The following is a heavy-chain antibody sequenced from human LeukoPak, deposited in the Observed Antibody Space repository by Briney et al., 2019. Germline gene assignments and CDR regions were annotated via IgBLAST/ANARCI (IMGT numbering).Heavy chain of an antibody. V-gene: IGHV4-4*07. CDR3: ARVRTYYDILTAEGDAFDI. CDR2: IYTSGST. Sequence: SETLSLTCTVSGGSISSYYWSWIRQPAGKGLEWIGRIYTSGSTNYNPPLKSPVTMSVETSKNQFSLKLSSVTAADTAVYYCARVRTYYDILTAEGDAFDIWGQGTMVTVSS. D-gene: IGHD3-9*01. CDR1: GGSISSYY. J-gene: IGHJ3*02.